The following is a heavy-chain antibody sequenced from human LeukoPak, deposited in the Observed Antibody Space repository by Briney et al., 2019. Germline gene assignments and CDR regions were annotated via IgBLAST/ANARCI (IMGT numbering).Heavy chain of an antibody. CDR2: INPNSGGT. J-gene: IGHJ1*01. V-gene: IGHV1-2*02. D-gene: IGHD3-22*01. Sequence: ASVKVSCKASGYTFTDYYMHWVRQAPGQGLEWMGWINPNSGGTNYAQKFQGRDTMTRDTSISTAYMELSRLRSDDTAVYYCARGNYYDSSGYYGGATLPAHWGQGTLVTVSS. CDR1: GYTFTDYY. CDR3: ARGNYYDSSGYYGGATLPAH.